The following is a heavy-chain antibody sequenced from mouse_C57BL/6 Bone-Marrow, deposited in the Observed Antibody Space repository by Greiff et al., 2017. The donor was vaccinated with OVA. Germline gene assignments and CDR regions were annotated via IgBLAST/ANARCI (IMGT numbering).Heavy chain of an antibody. CDR3: VFSASWFAY. CDR2: INPNYGTT. V-gene: IGHV1-39*01. J-gene: IGHJ3*01. Sequence: VHVKQSGPELVKPGASVKISCKASGYSFTDYNMNWVKQSNGKSLEWIGVINPNYGTTSYNQKFKGKATLTVDQSSSTAYMQLNSLTSEDSAVYYCVFSASWFAYWGQGTLVTVSA. D-gene: IGHD6-1*01. CDR1: GYSFTDYN.